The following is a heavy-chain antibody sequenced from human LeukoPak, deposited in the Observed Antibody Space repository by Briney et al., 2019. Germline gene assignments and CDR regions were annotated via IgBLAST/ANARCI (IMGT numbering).Heavy chain of an antibody. CDR3: ARGRDSGYAYYFDY. CDR1: GFTFDDYA. CDR2: ISSSSSYI. V-gene: IGHV3-21*01. J-gene: IGHJ4*02. D-gene: IGHD5-12*01. Sequence: PGGSLRLSCAASGFTFDDYAMHWVRQAPGKGLEWVSSISSSSSYIYYADSVKGRFTISRDNAKNSLYLQMNSLRAEDTAVYYCARGRDSGYAYYFDYWGQGTLVTVSS.